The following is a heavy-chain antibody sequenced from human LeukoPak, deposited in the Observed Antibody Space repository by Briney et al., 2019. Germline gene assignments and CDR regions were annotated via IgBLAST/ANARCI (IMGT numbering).Heavy chain of an antibody. Sequence: GGSLRLSCAASGFTLSSYAMSWVRQAPGKGLQWVSGISSSGGSTYYADSVKGRFTISRDNSKNTLYLQMNSLRAEDTAVYYCAKDAEYYDFWSGYTALDYWGQGTLVTVSS. D-gene: IGHD3-3*01. CDR1: GFTLSSYA. CDR2: ISSSGGST. J-gene: IGHJ4*02. CDR3: AKDAEYYDFWSGYTALDY. V-gene: IGHV3-23*01.